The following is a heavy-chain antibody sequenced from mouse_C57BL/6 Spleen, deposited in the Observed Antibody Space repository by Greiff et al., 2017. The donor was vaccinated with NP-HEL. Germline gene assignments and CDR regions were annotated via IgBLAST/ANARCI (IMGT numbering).Heavy chain of an antibody. D-gene: IGHD2-1*01. J-gene: IGHJ2*01. V-gene: IGHV1-82*01. CDR3: ARGGYGNYVPFDY. Sequence: QVQLQQSGPELVKPGASVKISCKASGYAFSSSWMNWVKQRPGKGLEWIGRIYPGDGDTNYNGKFKGKATLTADKSSSTAYMQLSSLTSEDSAVYFCARGGYGNYVPFDYWGQGTTLTVSS. CDR1: GYAFSSSW. CDR2: IYPGDGDT.